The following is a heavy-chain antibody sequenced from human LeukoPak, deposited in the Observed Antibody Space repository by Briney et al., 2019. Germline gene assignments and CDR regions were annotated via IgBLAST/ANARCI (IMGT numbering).Heavy chain of an antibody. D-gene: IGHD3-22*01. V-gene: IGHV3-53*01. J-gene: IGHJ4*02. Sequence: GGSLRLSCAASGFTVSSNYMSWVRQAPGKGLEWVSVIYSGGSTYYADSVKGRFTISRDNSKNTLYLQMNSLRAEDTAVYYCARVSYYDSSADYWGQGTLVTVSS. CDR3: ARVSYYDSSADY. CDR1: GFTVSSNY. CDR2: IYSGGST.